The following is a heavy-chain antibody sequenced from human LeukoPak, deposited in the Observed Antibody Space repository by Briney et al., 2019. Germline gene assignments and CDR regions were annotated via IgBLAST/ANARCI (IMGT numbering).Heavy chain of an antibody. J-gene: IGHJ4*02. V-gene: IGHV4-59*01. CDR3: ARGPTRYYFDY. CDR2: VYSSGST. Sequence: NTSETLSLTCTVSGGSISSYYWSWIRQPPGRGLEWIGYVYSSGSTNYNPSLKSRVTISVDTSKNQLSLKLSSVTAADTAVYYCARGPTRYYFDYWGQGTLVTVSS. CDR1: GGSISSYY.